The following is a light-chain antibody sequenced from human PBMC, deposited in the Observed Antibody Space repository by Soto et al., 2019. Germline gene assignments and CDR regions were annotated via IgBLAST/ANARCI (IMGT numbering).Light chain of an antibody. CDR2: GAS. CDR1: QSVSSSY. J-gene: IGKJ5*01. CDR3: QQYGSSRSIT. V-gene: IGKV3-20*01. Sequence: VMTQSPCTLSLSPGERATLSCRASQSVSSSYLAWYQQKPGQAPRLLIYGASSRATGIPDRFSGSGSGTDFTLTISRLEPEDFAVYYCQQYGSSRSITFGQGRLLEVK.